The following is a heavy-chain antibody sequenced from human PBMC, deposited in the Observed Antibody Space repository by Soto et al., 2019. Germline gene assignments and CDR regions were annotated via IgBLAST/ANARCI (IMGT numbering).Heavy chain of an antibody. D-gene: IGHD5-18*01. V-gene: IGHV4-61*01. CDR2: VYYSGTT. CDR1: GASVSSGSYY. Sequence: QVQLQESGPGLVKPSETLSLTCTVSGASVSSGSYYWHWIRQPPGKGLEWIGYVYYSGTTGHNPSLERRLTISVDTAKSQFALNMRSVTAADTDVYYCAIERYSYDSPYYFGIAVWGHGNRVTVSS. J-gene: IGHJ6*02. CDR3: AIERYSYDSPYYFGIAV.